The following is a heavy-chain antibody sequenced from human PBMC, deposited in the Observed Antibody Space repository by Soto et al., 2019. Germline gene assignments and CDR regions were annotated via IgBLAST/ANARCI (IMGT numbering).Heavy chain of an antibody. J-gene: IGHJ6*02. Sequence: PGGSLRLSCAASGFTFSTYGMHWVRQAPGKGLEWVAVIWYDGSDKYYADPVKGRFTISRDNSKNTLYLQMNSLRAEDTAVYYCAKARDPYGDYVPYYYGMDVWGQGTTVTVSS. CDR3: AKARDPYGDYVPYYYGMDV. CDR1: GFTFSTYG. D-gene: IGHD4-17*01. V-gene: IGHV3-33*06. CDR2: IWYDGSDK.